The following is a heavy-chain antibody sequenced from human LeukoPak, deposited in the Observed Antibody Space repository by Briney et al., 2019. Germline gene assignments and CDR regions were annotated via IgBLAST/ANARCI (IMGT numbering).Heavy chain of an antibody. V-gene: IGHV3-23*01. J-gene: IGHJ5*02. Sequence: PGGSLRLSCAASGFTFSSYAMSWVRQAPGKGLEWVSAISGSGGTTYYADSVKGRFTISRDNSKNTLYLQMNSLRAEDTAVYYCAKDQEQWLILWFDPWGQGTLVTVSS. CDR3: AKDQEQWLILWFDP. CDR2: ISGSGGTT. D-gene: IGHD6-19*01. CDR1: GFTFSSYA.